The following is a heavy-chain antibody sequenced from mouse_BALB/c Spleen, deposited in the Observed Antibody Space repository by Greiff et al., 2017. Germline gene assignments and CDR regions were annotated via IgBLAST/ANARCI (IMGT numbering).Heavy chain of an antibody. CDR1: GYAFTNYL. J-gene: IGHJ1*01. D-gene: IGHD1-1*01. Sequence: VQLVESGAELVRPGTSVKVSCKASGYAFTNYLIEWVKQRPGQGLEWIGVINPGSGGTNYNEKFKGKATLTADKSSSTAYMQLSSLTSDDSAVYFCARDYGNWYFDVWGAGTTVTVSS. CDR3: ARDYGNWYFDV. CDR2: INPGSGGT. V-gene: IGHV1-54*01.